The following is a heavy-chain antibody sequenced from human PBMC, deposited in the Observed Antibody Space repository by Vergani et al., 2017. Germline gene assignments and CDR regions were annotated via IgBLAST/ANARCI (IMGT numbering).Heavy chain of an antibody. Sequence: EVQLLESGGSLKQPGGSVSLSCAASGFTFSTYAMHWVRPAPGKGLEWVSALTGGGGSTYYADSFKGRFIISRDNSRDTLYLQMNSLRPEDTATYYCVKDAGSYENFFDSWGQGTLVTVSS. D-gene: IGHD1-26*01. V-gene: IGHV3-23*01. CDR1: GFTFSTYA. CDR2: LTGGGGST. CDR3: VKDAGSYENFFDS. J-gene: IGHJ4*02.